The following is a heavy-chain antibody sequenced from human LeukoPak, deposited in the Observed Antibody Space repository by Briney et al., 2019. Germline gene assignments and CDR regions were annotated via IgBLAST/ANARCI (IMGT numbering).Heavy chain of an antibody. CDR3: ARVVGNNWFDP. J-gene: IGHJ5*02. Sequence: SETLSLTCAVSGGSISSGGYSWSWIRQPPGKGLEWIGYIYHSGSTYYNPSLKSRVTISVDRSKNQFSLKLSSVTAADTAVYYCARVVGNNWFDPWGQGTLVTVSS. CDR1: GGSISSGGYS. V-gene: IGHV4-30-2*01. CDR2: IYHSGST.